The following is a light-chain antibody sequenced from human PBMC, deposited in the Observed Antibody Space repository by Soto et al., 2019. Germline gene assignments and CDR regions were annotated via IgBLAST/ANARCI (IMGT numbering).Light chain of an antibody. V-gene: IGKV3-20*01. J-gene: IGKJ4*01. CDR3: QQYGSSPT. CDR2: GAS. CDR1: QSVSSSY. Sequence: EILLTQSPGTLSLSPGERATLSCRASQSVSSSYLAWYQQKPGEAPRLLIYGASSRATGIPDRLSGSGSGTDFTLTIRRLEPEDAAVYYCQQYGSSPTFGGGTKVDIK.